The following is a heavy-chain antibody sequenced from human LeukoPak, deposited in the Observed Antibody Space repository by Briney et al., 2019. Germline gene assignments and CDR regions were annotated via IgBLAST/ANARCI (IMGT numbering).Heavy chain of an antibody. Sequence: GGSLRLSCAASKFTFSSYAMSWVRQAPGKGLEWVSTISGSGGTTSYADSVKGRFTISRDNSKNTLYLQMNTLRGEDTAVYYCAKGQTSGWYTHFDYWGQGTLVTVSS. D-gene: IGHD6-19*01. CDR2: ISGSGGTT. CDR3: AKGQTSGWYTHFDY. CDR1: KFTFSSYA. J-gene: IGHJ4*01. V-gene: IGHV3-23*01.